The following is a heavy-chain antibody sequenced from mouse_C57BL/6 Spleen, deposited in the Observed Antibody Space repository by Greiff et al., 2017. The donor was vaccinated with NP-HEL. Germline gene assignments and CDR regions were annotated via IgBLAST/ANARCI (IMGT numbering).Heavy chain of an antibody. CDR2: IDPSDSET. Sequence: QVQLQQPGAELVRPGSSVKLSCKASGYTFTSYWMHWVKQRPIQGLEWIGNIDPSDSETHYNQKFKDKATLTVDKSSSTAYMQLSSLTSEDSAVYYCARRGYSKGDYFDYWGQGTTLTVSS. CDR1: GYTFTSYW. V-gene: IGHV1-52*01. J-gene: IGHJ2*01. CDR3: ARRGYSKGDYFDY. D-gene: IGHD2-5*01.